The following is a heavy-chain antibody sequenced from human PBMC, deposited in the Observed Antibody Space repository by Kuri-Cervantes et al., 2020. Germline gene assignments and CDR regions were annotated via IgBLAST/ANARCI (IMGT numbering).Heavy chain of an antibody. CDR2: INSDGSST. Sequence: GESLKISCAASGFTFSSYWTHWVRQAPGKGLVWVSRINSDGSSTSYADSVKGRFTISRDNAKNSLYLQMNSLRAEDTALYYCARDHSRNQLDYWGQGTLVTVSS. CDR3: ARDHSRNQLDY. D-gene: IGHD6-13*01. J-gene: IGHJ4*02. V-gene: IGHV3-74*01. CDR1: GFTFSSYW.